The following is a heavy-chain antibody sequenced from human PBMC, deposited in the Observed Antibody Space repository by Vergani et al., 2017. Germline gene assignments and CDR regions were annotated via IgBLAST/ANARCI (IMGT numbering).Heavy chain of an antibody. CDR1: GFTFDDYG. CDR3: ARGDQLLPFDY. V-gene: IGHV3-20*01. CDR2: INWNGGST. D-gene: IGHD2-2*01. J-gene: IGHJ4*02. Sequence: EVQLLESGGGLVQPGGSLRLSCAASGFTFDDYGMSWVRQAPGKGLEWVSGINWNGGSTGYADSVKGRFTISRENAKNSLYLQMNSLRAEDTALYHCARGDQLLPFDYWGQGTLVAVSS.